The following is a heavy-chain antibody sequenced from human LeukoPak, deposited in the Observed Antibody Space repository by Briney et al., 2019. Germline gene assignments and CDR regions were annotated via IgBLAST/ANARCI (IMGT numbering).Heavy chain of an antibody. CDR3: ASSVYSGSPTKSFDY. V-gene: IGHV3-53*01. Sequence: GGSLRLSCAVSGLIVRTNYMNWVRRAPGKGLEWGSVIYSGGNTYYADSVKGRFTISRDNSKNTLYLQMNSLRVEDTAVYYCASSVYSGSPTKSFDYWGQGTLVTVSS. D-gene: IGHD3-10*01. CDR2: IYSGGNT. CDR1: GLIVRTNY. J-gene: IGHJ4*02.